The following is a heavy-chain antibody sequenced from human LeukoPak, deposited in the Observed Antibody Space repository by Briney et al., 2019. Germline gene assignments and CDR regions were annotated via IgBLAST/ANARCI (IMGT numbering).Heavy chain of an antibody. Sequence: GGSLRLSCAASGCTFSTYWMHWVRQAPGKGLVWVARTRPEGTTTAYADSVKGRFTISRDNAKNTLFLQMNSLSAEDTAVYYCARDLDWILFDYWGQGTLVTVSS. D-gene: IGHD3-9*01. CDR3: ARDLDWILFDY. CDR1: GCTFSTYW. J-gene: IGHJ4*02. CDR2: TRPEGTTT. V-gene: IGHV3-74*03.